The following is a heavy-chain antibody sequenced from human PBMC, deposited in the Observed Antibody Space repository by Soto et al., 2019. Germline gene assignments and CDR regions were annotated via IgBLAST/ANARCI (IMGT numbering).Heavy chain of an antibody. CDR2: IRNKANSYTT. V-gene: IGHV3-72*01. CDR3: ARGNRAFDY. J-gene: IGHJ4*02. Sequence: EVQLVETGGGLVQPGGSLRLSCAASGFTFSDHYMDWDRQAPGKGLEWVGRIRNKANSYTTEYAASVKGRFTISRDDSKNSLYLQMNSLKTEDTAVYYCARGNRAFDYWGQGTLVTVSS. CDR1: GFTFSDHY. D-gene: IGHD4-4*01.